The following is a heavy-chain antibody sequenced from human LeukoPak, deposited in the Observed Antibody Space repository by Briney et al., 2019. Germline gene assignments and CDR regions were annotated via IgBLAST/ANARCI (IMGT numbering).Heavy chain of an antibody. D-gene: IGHD7-27*01. CDR1: GFTFSSYG. Sequence: PGGSLRLSCAASGFTFSSYGMHWVRQAPGKGLEWVAVISYDGSNKYYADSVQGRFTISRDNSKSTLYLQMNSLRVEDTAVYYCAKDPVGWGYFDYWGQGTLVTASS. CDR3: AKDPVGWGYFDY. V-gene: IGHV3-30*18. J-gene: IGHJ4*02. CDR2: ISYDGSNK.